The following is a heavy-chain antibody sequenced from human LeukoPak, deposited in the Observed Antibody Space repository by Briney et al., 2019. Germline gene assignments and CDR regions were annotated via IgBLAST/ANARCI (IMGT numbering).Heavy chain of an antibody. CDR2: IYSGGST. J-gene: IGHJ4*02. V-gene: IGHV3-66*01. CDR3: AGDPKQLRFDY. D-gene: IGHD6-6*01. CDR1: GFTVSSNY. Sequence: PGGSLRLSCAASGFTVSSNYMSWVRQAPGKGLEWVSVIYSGGSTYYADSVKGRFTISRDNSKNTLYLQMNSLRAEDTAVYYCAGDPKQLRFDYWGQGTLVTVSS.